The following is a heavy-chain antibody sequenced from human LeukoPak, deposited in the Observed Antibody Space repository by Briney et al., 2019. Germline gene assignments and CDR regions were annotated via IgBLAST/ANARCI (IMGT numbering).Heavy chain of an antibody. CDR3: ARYGGNSLDY. CDR2: ISSSGSTI. V-gene: IGHV3-48*03. Sequence: GGSLRLSCAASGFTFSSYEMNWVRQAPGKGLEWVSYISSSGSTIYYADSVKGRFTISRDNAKNSLYLQMNSLRVEDMAVYYCARYGGNSLDYWGQGTLVTVSS. D-gene: IGHD4-23*01. CDR1: GFTFSSYE. J-gene: IGHJ4*02.